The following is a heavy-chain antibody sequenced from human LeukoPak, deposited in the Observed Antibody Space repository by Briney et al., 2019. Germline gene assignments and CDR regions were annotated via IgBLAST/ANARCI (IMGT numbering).Heavy chain of an antibody. CDR1: GGSISSSSYY. CDR2: IYYSGST. Sequence: PSETLSLTCTVSGGSISSSSYYWGWIRQPPGKGLEWIGSIYYSGSTYYNPSLKSRVTISVDTSKNQFSLKLSSVTAADTAVYYCARAHQTTVVTPMDYWGQGTLVTVSS. D-gene: IGHD4-23*01. V-gene: IGHV4-39*07. J-gene: IGHJ4*02. CDR3: ARAHQTTVVTPMDY.